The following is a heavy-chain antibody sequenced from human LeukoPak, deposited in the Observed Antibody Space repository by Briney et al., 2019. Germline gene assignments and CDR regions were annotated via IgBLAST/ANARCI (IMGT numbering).Heavy chain of an antibody. D-gene: IGHD2-2*01. V-gene: IGHV1-2*02. CDR3: AGITYCSSTSCYGGVYYFDY. J-gene: IGHJ4*02. CDR1: GYTFTGYY. CDR2: INPNSGGT. Sequence: GASVKLSCKACGYTFTGYYMHWVRQAPGQGLEWMGWINPNSGGTNYAQKFQGRVTMTRDTSISTAYMELSRLRSDDTAVYYCAGITYCSSTSCYGGVYYFDYWGQGTLVTVSS.